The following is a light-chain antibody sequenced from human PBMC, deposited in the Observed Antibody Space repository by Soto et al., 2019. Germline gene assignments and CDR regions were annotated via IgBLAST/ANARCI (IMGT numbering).Light chain of an antibody. Sequence: DIVMTQSPDSLAVSLGERATINCKSSQSVLNSSNNKNYLAWYQQKPGQPPKMLIYWASTRESGVPDRISGSGSGTEFTLTISSLQAEDVAVYYCQQYYSTPWTFGQGTKVEIK. CDR2: WAS. CDR3: QQYYSTPWT. J-gene: IGKJ1*01. V-gene: IGKV4-1*01. CDR1: QSVLNSSNNKNY.